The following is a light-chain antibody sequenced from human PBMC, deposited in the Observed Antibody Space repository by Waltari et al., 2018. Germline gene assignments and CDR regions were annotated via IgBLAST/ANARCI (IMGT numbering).Light chain of an antibody. Sequence: QSALTQPASVSGSPGQSLTISCPGTDRDVGAYDFVPWYQQHPGKAPHLIIYEVSNRPSGISNRFSASKSGNTASLTISGLQAEDEADYYCSSYTTSSAPGVFGTGTRVTVL. V-gene: IGLV2-14*01. CDR2: EVS. J-gene: IGLJ1*01. CDR1: DRDVGAYDF. CDR3: SSYTTSSAPGV.